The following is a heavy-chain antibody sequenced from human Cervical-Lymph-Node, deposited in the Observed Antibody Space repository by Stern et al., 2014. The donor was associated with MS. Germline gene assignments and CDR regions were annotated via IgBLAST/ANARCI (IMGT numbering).Heavy chain of an antibody. CDR3: ARRTCGNCNIDY. D-gene: IGHD4-23*01. CDR2: IYPGDSAT. CDR1: GYSFTIYW. V-gene: IGHV5-51*01. Sequence: VQLVQSGAEVKKPGESLKISCKGSGYSFTIYWIGWVRQIPGKGPEWMGIIYPGDSATRYSPSFRGHSTISADKSISPAYLQWSSLKASDTAMYYCARRTCGNCNIDYWGQGTLVTVSS. J-gene: IGHJ4*02.